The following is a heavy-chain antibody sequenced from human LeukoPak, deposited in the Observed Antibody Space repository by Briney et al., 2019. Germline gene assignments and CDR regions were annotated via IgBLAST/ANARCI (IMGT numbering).Heavy chain of an antibody. CDR3: AREYEATVTAFDY. CDR1: GGSFSGYY. J-gene: IGHJ4*02. D-gene: IGHD4-11*01. CDR2: INHSGST. V-gene: IGHV4-34*01. Sequence: SETLSLTCAVYGGSFSGYYWSWIRQPPGKGLEWIGEINHSGSTNYNPSLKSRVTMSVDTSKNQFSLKLSSVTAADTAVYYCAREYEATVTAFDYWGQGTLVTVSS.